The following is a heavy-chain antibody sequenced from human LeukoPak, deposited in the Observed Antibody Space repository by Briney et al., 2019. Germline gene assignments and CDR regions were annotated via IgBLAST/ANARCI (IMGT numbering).Heavy chain of an antibody. V-gene: IGHV4-39*07. CDR1: GGSISSGSYY. CDR2: INHSGST. J-gene: IGHJ6*03. Sequence: KASETLSLTCTVSGGSISSGSYYWSWIRQPPGKGLEWIGEINHSGSTNYNPSLKSRVTISVDTSKNQFSLKLSSVTAADTAVYYCAREGYSSSWYWSRYYYMDVWGKGTTVTVSS. D-gene: IGHD6-13*01. CDR3: AREGYSSSWYWSRYYYMDV.